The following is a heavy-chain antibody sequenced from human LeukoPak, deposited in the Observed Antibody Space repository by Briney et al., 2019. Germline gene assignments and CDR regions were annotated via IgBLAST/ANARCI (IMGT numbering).Heavy chain of an antibody. CDR2: IYHSGTT. CDR3: ARGASGISNAIEV. Sequence: PAETLAGTSAVSGGSISSTNWWSWVRQPPGKGLEWIGEIYHSGTTNYNPSLKSRVIISVDKSKNQFSLKLRSVTAADTAVYYCARGASGISNAIEVWGPVTMVTVSS. CDR1: GGSISSTNW. D-gene: IGHD3-10*01. J-gene: IGHJ3*01. V-gene: IGHV4-4*02.